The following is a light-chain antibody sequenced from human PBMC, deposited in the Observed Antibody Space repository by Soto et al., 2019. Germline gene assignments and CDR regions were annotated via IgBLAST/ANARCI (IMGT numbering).Light chain of an antibody. CDR1: QPVGSAY. Sequence: EIVFTQSPGTLSLSPGDRATLSCRASQPVGSAYLAWYRQTLGQAPRPLIYATSSRATGISDRFSGSGSGTEFTLTISRLEPEDFAIYYCHQHGDSPWTFGQGTKVDIK. CDR2: ATS. J-gene: IGKJ1*01. V-gene: IGKV3-20*01. CDR3: HQHGDSPWT.